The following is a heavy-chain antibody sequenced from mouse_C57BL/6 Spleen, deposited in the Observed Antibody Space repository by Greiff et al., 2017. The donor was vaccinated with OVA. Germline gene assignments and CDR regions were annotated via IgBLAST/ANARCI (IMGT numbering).Heavy chain of an antibody. CDR2: IDPSDSYT. CDR3: LRPGFDY. V-gene: IGHV1-50*01. J-gene: IGHJ2*01. Sequence: VQLQQPGAELVKPGASVKLSCKASGYTFTSYWMQWVKQRPGQGLEWIGEIDPSDSYTNNNQKFKGKATLNVDTSAITAYMQLSSLTSEDSAVYSCLRPGFDYWGQGTTLTVSS. CDR1: GYTFTSYW.